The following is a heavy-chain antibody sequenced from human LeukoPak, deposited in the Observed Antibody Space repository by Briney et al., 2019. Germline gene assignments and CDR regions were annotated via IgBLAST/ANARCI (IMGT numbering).Heavy chain of an antibody. CDR3: ARAPRWCSGGSCYRYYFDY. V-gene: IGHV1-8*01. D-gene: IGHD2-15*01. Sequence: GASVKVSCKASGYTFTSYDINWVRQATGQGLEWMGWMNPNSGNTGYAQKFQGRVTMTRNTSISTAYMELSSLRSEDTAVYYCARAPRWCSGGSCYRYYFDYWGQGTLVTVSS. CDR1: GYTFTSYD. CDR2: MNPNSGNT. J-gene: IGHJ4*02.